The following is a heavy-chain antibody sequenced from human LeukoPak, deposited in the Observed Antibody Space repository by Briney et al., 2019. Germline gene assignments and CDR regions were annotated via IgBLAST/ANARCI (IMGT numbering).Heavy chain of an antibody. CDR2: IYYSGST. V-gene: IGHV4-59*08. CDR3: ARHVWLQPFDF. D-gene: IGHD3-9*01. CDR1: GGSMNSYY. J-gene: IGHJ4*01. Sequence: WETLTLTCSVSGGSMNSYYWSWIRQSPGKGLEWIGYIYYSGSTNYNPSLKSRVTISVDTSKNQFSLKLSSVTAADTAVYYCARHVWLQPFDFWGQGTLVTVSS.